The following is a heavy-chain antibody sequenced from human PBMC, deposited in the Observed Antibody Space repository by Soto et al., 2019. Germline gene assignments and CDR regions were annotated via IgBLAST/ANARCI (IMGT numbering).Heavy chain of an antibody. CDR3: ARSWVTGKGGIDV. V-gene: IGHV1-18*01. J-gene: IGHJ6*02. D-gene: IGHD3-16*01. CDR2: INGYTGNT. CDR1: GYTFTSYG. Sequence: QVQLVQSGAEVKKPGASVKVSCKASGYTFTSYGLSWVRQAPGQGLEWMGWINGYTGNTNYAQKFQGRVTMTTDTSTNTAYLDLWTLISDDTAVYYCARSWVTGKGGIDVWGQGTTDTVSS.